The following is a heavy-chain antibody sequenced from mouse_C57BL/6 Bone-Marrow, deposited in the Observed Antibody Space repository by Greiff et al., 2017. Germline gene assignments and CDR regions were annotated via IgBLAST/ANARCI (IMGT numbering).Heavy chain of an antibody. CDR3: ARRYSNYAMDY. CDR2: ISNLAYSI. D-gene: IGHD2-5*01. Sequence: EVMLVESGGGLVQPGGSLKLSCAASGFTFSDYGMAWVRQAPRKGPAWVAFISNLAYSIYYADTVTGRFTIPRENAKNTLYLEMSSLRSNETAMYYCARRYSNYAMDYWGQGTSVTVSS. CDR1: GFTFSDYG. V-gene: IGHV5-15*01. J-gene: IGHJ4*01.